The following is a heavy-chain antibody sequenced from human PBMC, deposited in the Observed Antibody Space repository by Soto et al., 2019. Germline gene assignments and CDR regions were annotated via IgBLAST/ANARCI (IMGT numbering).Heavy chain of an antibody. V-gene: IGHV1-46*03. CDR3: ARDPYTAMAPNRFDY. Sequence: EASVKVSCKASGYTSISYAVNWVRQAPGQGLEWMGIINPSGGSSSYAQKFQGRVTMTRDTSTSTVYMELSSLRSEDTAVYYCARDPYTAMAPNRFDYWGQGTLVTVSS. D-gene: IGHD5-18*01. CDR1: GYTSISYA. CDR2: INPSGGSS. J-gene: IGHJ4*02.